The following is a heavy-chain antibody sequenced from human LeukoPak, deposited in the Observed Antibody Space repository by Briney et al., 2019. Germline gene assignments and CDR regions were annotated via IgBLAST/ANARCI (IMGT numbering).Heavy chain of an antibody. V-gene: IGHV4-31*03. CDR1: GGSISSGDYY. D-gene: IGHD3-10*01. CDR2: IYYSGTT. Sequence: SQTLSLTCTVSGGSISSGDYYWSWIRQHPGKGLEWIGYIYYSGTTYYNPSLKSRATISLDTSKNQFSLKLSSVTAADTAVYYCARDQEDSGTDYWGQGTLVTVSS. CDR3: ARDQEDSGTDY. J-gene: IGHJ4*02.